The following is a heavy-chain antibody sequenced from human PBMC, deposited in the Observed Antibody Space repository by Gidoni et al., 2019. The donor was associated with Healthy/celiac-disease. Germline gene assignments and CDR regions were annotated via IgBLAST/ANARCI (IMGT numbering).Heavy chain of an antibody. J-gene: IGHJ4*02. CDR2: ISGSGGST. D-gene: IGHD3-3*01. Sequence: EVQLLESGGGLVQPGGSLRLSCAASGSPFSSYAMSWVRQAPGKGLEWVSAISGSGGSTYDADAGKGRFTISRDNSKNTLYLQMNSLRAEDTAVYYCAKSGGYDFWSGDVGYFDYWGQGTLVTVSS. CDR1: GSPFSSYA. V-gene: IGHV3-23*01. CDR3: AKSGGYDFWSGDVGYFDY.